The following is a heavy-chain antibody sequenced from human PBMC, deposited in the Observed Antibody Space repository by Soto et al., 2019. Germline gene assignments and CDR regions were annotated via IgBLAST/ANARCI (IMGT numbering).Heavy chain of an antibody. J-gene: IGHJ5*02. CDR2: ISAYNGNT. CDR3: ARVALSILTGYYRRAPHWFDP. CDR1: GYTFTSYG. V-gene: IGHV1-18*01. Sequence: ASVKVSCKASGYTFTSYGISWVRQAPGQGLEWMGWISAYNGNTNYAQKLQGRVTMTTDTSTSTAYMELRSLRSDDTAVYYCARVALSILTGYYRRAPHWFDPWGQGTLVTVSS. D-gene: IGHD3-9*01.